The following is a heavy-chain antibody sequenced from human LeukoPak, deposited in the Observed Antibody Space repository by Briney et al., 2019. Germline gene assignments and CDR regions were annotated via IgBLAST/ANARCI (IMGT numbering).Heavy chain of an antibody. CDR1: GFTFNNYE. D-gene: IGHD3-10*01. Sequence: GGSLRLSCAASGFTFNNYEMNWVRQAPGKGLEWVSGINWNGGSTGYADSVKGRFTISRDNAKNSLYLQMNSLRAEDTALYYCARDQYYGSGSYSFDYWGQGTLVTVSS. J-gene: IGHJ4*02. CDR2: INWNGGST. CDR3: ARDQYYGSGSYSFDY. V-gene: IGHV3-20*04.